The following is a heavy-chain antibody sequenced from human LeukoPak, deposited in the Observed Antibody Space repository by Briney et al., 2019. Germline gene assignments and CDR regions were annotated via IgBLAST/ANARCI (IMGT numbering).Heavy chain of an antibody. CDR2: ISGSGGST. V-gene: IGHV3-23*01. CDR3: AKDRRWELLQIDY. Sequence: PGGSLRLSCAASGFTFSSYAMSWVRQAPGKGLEWVSAISGSGGSTYYADSVEGRFTISRDNSKNTLYLQMNSLRAEDTAVYYCAKDRRWELLQIDYWGQGTLVTVSS. D-gene: IGHD1-26*01. CDR1: GFTFSSYA. J-gene: IGHJ4*02.